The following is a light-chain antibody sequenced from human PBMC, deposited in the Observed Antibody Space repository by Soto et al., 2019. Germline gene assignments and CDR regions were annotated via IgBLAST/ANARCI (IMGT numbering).Light chain of an antibody. CDR3: QQFDNWPLT. CDR2: GAS. Sequence: VMTQSPATLSVSPGERATLSCRSSQSISSNVAWYQRKPGQAPRLLIYGASTRATGIPARFSGSGSGADFTLTINSLKSEDFAIYFCQQFDNWPLTFGGGTKVEI. CDR1: QSISSN. V-gene: IGKV3-15*01. J-gene: IGKJ4*01.